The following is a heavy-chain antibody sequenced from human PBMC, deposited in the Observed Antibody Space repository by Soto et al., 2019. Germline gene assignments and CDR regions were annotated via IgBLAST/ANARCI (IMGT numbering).Heavy chain of an antibody. V-gene: IGHV3-9*01. CDR1: GFTFDDYA. Sequence: EVQLVESGGGLVQPGRSLRLSCAASGFTFDDYAMHWVRQAPGKGLEWVSGISWNSGSIGYADSVKGRFTISRDNAKNSLYLQMNSLRAEVTALYYLAKEGEYSYLCYCGQGTLVAFSS. CDR2: ISWNSGSI. J-gene: IGHJ1*01. CDR3: AKEGEYSYLCY. D-gene: IGHD5-18*01.